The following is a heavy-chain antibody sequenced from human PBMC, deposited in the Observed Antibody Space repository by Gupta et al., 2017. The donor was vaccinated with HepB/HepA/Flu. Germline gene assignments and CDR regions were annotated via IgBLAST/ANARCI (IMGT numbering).Heavy chain of an antibody. CDR3: ARAGRIGSVWKSPSDY. CDR2: VDHRGNI. V-gene: IGHV4-34*02. Sequence: QVQLQQWGAGLLKPSETLSLTCAVSGGAVNGYYWTWIRQSPGKGLEWIGEVDHRGNINYKPYLKSRVTLSVDGSRSQFSLTLTSVTAADAAVYYCARAGRIGSVWKSPSDYWGQGTLVTVSS. D-gene: IGHD1-1*01. CDR1: GGAVNGYY. J-gene: IGHJ4*02.